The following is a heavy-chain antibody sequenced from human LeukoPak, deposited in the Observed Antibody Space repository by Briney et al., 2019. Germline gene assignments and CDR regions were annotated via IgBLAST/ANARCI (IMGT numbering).Heavy chain of an antibody. CDR1: GGTFSSHA. J-gene: IGHJ3*02. Sequence: SVKVSCKASGGTFSSHAISWVRQAPGQGLEWMGRIIPIFGTANYAQKFQGRVTITTDESTSTAYMELSSLRSEDTAVYYCARRTPISYDSSGYGDAFDIWGQGTMVTVSS. D-gene: IGHD3-22*01. CDR3: ARRTPISYDSSGYGDAFDI. CDR2: IIPIFGTA. V-gene: IGHV1-69*05.